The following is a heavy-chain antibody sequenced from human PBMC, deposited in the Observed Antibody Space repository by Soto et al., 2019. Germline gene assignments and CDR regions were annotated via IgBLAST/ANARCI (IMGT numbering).Heavy chain of an antibody. J-gene: IGHJ4*02. CDR2: IYYSGTT. Sequence: QVQLQESGPGLVKPSDTLSLTCAVSGYSISSSNWWGCIRQPPGKGLEWIGYIYYSGTTYYNPSLKSRVTMSVDTSKYQFSLKLTSVTAVDTAVYYCARREIQGPIDYWGQGTLVTVSS. V-gene: IGHV4-28*01. CDR3: ARREIQGPIDY. D-gene: IGHD1-26*01. CDR1: GYSISSSNW.